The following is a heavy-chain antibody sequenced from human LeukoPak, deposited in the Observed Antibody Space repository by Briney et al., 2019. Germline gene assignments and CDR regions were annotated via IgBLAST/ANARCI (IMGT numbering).Heavy chain of an antibody. V-gene: IGHV3-21*01. D-gene: IGHD3-10*01. CDR2: ISSSSSYI. J-gene: IGHJ4*02. Sequence: PGGSLRLSCAASGFAFSSYSMNWVRQAPGKGLEWVSSISSSSSYIYYADSVKGRFTISRDNAKNSLYLQMNSLRAEDTAVYYCARVDGSGSYYKILDYWRQGTLVTVSS. CDR3: ARVDGSGSYYKILDY. CDR1: GFAFSSYS.